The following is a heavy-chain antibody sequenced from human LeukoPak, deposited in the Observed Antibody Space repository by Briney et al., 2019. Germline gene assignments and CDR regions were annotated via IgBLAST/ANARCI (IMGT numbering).Heavy chain of an antibody. D-gene: IGHD3-22*01. CDR2: INHSGST. CDR3: ASFGNDSSGSYNYYYYYYGMDV. CDR1: GGSFSGYY. V-gene: IGHV4-34*01. J-gene: IGHJ6*02. Sequence: PSETLSLTCAVYGGSFSGYYWSWIRQPPGKGLEWIGEINHSGSTNYNPSLKSRVTISVDTSKNQFSLKLSSVTAADTAVYYCASFGNDSSGSYNYYYYYYGMDVWGHGTTVTVSS.